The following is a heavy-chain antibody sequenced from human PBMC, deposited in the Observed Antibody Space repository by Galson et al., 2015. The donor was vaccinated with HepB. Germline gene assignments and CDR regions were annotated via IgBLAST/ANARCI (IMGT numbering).Heavy chain of an antibody. D-gene: IGHD3-16*01. CDR3: AKGGGGPFDY. V-gene: IGHV3-23*01. CDR2: ISGSGDST. J-gene: IGHJ4*02. Sequence: SLRLSCAASGFTFSSYAMSWVRQAPGKGLEWVSAISGSGDSTYFADSVKGRFTISRDNSKNTLYLQMSSLRAEDTAVYYCAKGGGGPFDYWGQGTLVTVSS. CDR1: GFTFSSYA.